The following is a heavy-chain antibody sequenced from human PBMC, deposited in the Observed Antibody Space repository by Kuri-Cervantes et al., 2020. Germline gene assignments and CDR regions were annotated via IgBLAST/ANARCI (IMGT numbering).Heavy chain of an antibody. D-gene: IGHD6-19*01. J-gene: IGHJ1*01. CDR2: IYYSGST. CDR1: GGSISSSSYY. CDR3: ARMTLLAVAGGEYFQH. Sequence: SETLSLTCTVSGGSISSSSYYWGWIRQPPGKGLEWIGSIYYSGSTYYNPSLKSRVTISVDTSKNQFSLKLSSVTAADTAVYYCARMTLLAVAGGEYFQHWGQGTLATVSS. V-gene: IGHV4-39*01.